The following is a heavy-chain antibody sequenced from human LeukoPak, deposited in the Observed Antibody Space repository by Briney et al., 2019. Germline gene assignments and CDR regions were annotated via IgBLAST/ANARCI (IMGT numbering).Heavy chain of an antibody. CDR3: ARHSSGYGFDAFDI. V-gene: IGHV4-59*08. CDR2: IYYSGST. CDR1: GGSFSGYY. Sequence: PSETLSLTCAVYGGSFSGYYWSWIRQPPGKGLEWIGYIYYSGSTNYNPSLKSRVTISVDTSKNQFSLKLSSVTAADTAVYYCARHSSGYGFDAFDIWGQGTMVTVSS. D-gene: IGHD3-22*01. J-gene: IGHJ3*02.